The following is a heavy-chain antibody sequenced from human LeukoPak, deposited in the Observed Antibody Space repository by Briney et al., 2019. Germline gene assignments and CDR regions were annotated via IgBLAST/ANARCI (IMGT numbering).Heavy chain of an antibody. J-gene: IGHJ4*02. Sequence: GGSLRLSCAASGLTFSSYSMNWVRQAPGKGLGWDSSISSSSSYIYYADSVKGRFTISRDNAKNSLYLQMNSLRAEDTAVYYCAKDIGHYYGSGSAFDYWGQGTLVTVSS. V-gene: IGHV3-21*04. D-gene: IGHD3-10*01. CDR1: GLTFSSYS. CDR2: ISSSSSYI. CDR3: AKDIGHYYGSGSAFDY.